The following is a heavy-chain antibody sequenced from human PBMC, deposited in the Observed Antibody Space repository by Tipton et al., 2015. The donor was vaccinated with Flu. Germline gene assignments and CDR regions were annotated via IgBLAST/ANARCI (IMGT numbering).Heavy chain of an antibody. CDR3: TRGFIRLCDY. V-gene: IGHV3-48*03. Sequence: SLRLSCEASGFTFNSYEMNWVRQAPGKGLEWVSHISPSGSTKYYADSVKGRFTISRDNAKNSLYLQMKSLRSEDTAVYYCTRGFIRLCDYWGQGTLVTVSS. D-gene: IGHD3-16*01. J-gene: IGHJ4*02. CDR1: GFTFNSYE. CDR2: ISPSGSTK.